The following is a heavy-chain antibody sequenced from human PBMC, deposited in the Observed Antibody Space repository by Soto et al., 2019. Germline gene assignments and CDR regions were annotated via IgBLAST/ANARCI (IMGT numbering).Heavy chain of an antibody. CDR1: GFTFSSYA. J-gene: IGHJ6*02. CDR2: ISYDGRNK. CDR3: VRDTAYCSGGNCYSSHDMDV. D-gene: IGHD2-15*01. Sequence: QVQLVESGGGVVQPGRSLRLSCAASGFTFSSYAMHWVRQAPGKGLEWVAVISYDGRNKYYADSVKGRFTNSRDNSKNTVDLEMNRLGVEDTAVYQCVRDTAYCSGGNCYSSHDMDVWGQGTTVTVSS. V-gene: IGHV3-30*04.